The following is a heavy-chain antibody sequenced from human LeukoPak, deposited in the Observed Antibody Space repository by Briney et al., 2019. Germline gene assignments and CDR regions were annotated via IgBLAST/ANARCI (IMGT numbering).Heavy chain of an antibody. CDR3: ARVGDYYDSSGFRVSGVYYYYMDV. Sequence: ASVKVSCKASGYTFTSYGISWVRHATGQGLEWMGWISAYNGNTNYSQKLQGRLTMTTDTSTSTAYMELRSLRSDDTAVYYCARVGDYYDSSGFRVSGVYYYYMDVWGKGTTVTVSS. CDR1: GYTFTSYG. D-gene: IGHD3-22*01. J-gene: IGHJ6*03. V-gene: IGHV1-18*01. CDR2: ISAYNGNT.